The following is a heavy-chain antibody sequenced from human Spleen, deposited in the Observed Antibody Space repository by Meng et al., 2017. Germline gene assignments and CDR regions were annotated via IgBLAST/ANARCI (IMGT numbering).Heavy chain of an antibody. J-gene: IGHJ4*02. Sequence: QVEPQQGGAGLVKPSETLHLTCAVYGGSFSGYYWSWIRQPPGKGLEWIGEINHSGSTNYNPSLKSRVTISVDTSKDQFSLKLSSVTAADTAVYYCAVWRLGERFDYWGQGTLVTVSS. CDR3: AVWRLGERFDY. CDR1: GGSFSGYY. D-gene: IGHD3-10*01. CDR2: INHSGST. V-gene: IGHV4-34*01.